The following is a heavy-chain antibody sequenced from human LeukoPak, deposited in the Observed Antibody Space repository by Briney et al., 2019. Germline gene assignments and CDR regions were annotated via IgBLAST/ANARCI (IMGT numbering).Heavy chain of an antibody. V-gene: IGHV3-20*04. D-gene: IGHD3-10*01. J-gene: IGHJ4*02. CDR2: INWNSGSI. Sequence: GGSLRLSCAASGFTFDDYGMGWVRQAPGKGLEWVSGINWNSGSIGYADSVKGRFTISRDNAKNSLYLQMNSLRAEDTALYYCAKEPKAIYGSGSYFDYWGQGTLVTVSS. CDR1: GFTFDDYG. CDR3: AKEPKAIYGSGSYFDY.